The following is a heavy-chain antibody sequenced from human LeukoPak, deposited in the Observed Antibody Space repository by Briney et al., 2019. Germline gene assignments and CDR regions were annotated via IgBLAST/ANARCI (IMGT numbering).Heavy chain of an antibody. CDR1: GFTFSSYS. J-gene: IGHJ4*02. V-gene: IGHV3-48*01. CDR3: AREAYSKNFDY. D-gene: IGHD2-15*01. CDR2: ISSSSNTI. Sequence: GGSLRLSCAASGFTFSSYSMNWVRQAPGKGLEWVSYISSSSNTIYYADSVKGRFTISRDNAKNSLYLQMNSLRAEDTAVYYCAREAYSKNFDYWGQGTLVTVSS.